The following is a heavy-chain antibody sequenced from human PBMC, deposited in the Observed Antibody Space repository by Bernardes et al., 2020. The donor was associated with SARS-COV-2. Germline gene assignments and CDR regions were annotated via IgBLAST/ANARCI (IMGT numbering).Heavy chain of an antibody. J-gene: IGHJ3*02. Sequence: GGSLRLSCAASGFSFSSYWMSWVRQAPGTGLEWVANIKADESKKSYLDSVRGRFTISRDNAKNSLYLQMNSLRADDTAVYYCARDRNHRDGGMWYDVYDIWGQGTVVTVSS. V-gene: IGHV3-7*03. D-gene: IGHD2-15*01. CDR2: IKADESKK. CDR3: ARDRNHRDGGMWYDVYDI. CDR1: GFSFSSYW.